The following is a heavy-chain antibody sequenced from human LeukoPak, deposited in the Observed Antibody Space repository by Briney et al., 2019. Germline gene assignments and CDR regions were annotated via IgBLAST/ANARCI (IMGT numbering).Heavy chain of an antibody. D-gene: IGHD3-16*01. CDR3: ANDLRLGGRGPEN. CDR2: IYQDGSET. V-gene: IGHV3-7*05. Sequence: GGALRLSCVASGFTSSAYRTSSVRQAPGKGLERVADIYQDGSETYHVASMKGRFTISRDNAKNSLYLQMNSLRAEDTAVYFCANDLRLGGRGPENWGQGTLVTVPS. J-gene: IGHJ4*02. CDR1: GFTSSAYR.